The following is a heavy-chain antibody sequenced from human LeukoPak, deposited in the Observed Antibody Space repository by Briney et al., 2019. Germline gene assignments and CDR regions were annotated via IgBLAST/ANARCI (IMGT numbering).Heavy chain of an antibody. CDR2: MYYSGGI. J-gene: IGHJ4*02. Sequence: SETLSLTCTVSGGSISSTSHYWGWIRQSPGKGLEWIGSMYYSGGIYRNPSLRSRVTISVDKSKNQFSLKLSSVTAADTAVYYCARRTGGIYDYVWGSYRRWFLFDYWGQGTLVTVSS. D-gene: IGHD3-16*02. CDR3: ARRTGGIYDYVWGSYRRWFLFDY. V-gene: IGHV4-39*07. CDR1: GGSISSTSHY.